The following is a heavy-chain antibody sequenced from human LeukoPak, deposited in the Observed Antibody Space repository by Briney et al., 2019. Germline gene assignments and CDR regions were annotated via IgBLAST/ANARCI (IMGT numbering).Heavy chain of an antibody. D-gene: IGHD7-27*01. J-gene: IGHJ4*02. CDR1: GFTFSSYG. CDR2: ISYDGSNK. Sequence: PGGSLRLSCAASGFTFSSYGMHWVRQAPGKGLEWVAVISYDGSNKYYADSVKGRFTISRDNSKNTLYLQMNSLRAEDTAVYYCAKPPQTGEVDYFDYWGQGTLVTVSS. CDR3: AKPPQTGEVDYFDY. V-gene: IGHV3-30*18.